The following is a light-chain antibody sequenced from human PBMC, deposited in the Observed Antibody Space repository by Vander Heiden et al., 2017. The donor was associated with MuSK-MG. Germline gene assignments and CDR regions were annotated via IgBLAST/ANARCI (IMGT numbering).Light chain of an antibody. J-gene: IGKJ1*01. CDR3: QQRSSGPWT. CDR2: EAS. CDR1: QSVTTY. V-gene: IGKV3-11*01. Sequence: ELVLPPSPATLSLSPGERATLSCRASQSVTTYLAWYQQKPGQAPRLLIYEASTRATGIPARFSGSRSGTDFTLTISSLEPEDLAVYYCQQRSSGPWTFGLGTKV.